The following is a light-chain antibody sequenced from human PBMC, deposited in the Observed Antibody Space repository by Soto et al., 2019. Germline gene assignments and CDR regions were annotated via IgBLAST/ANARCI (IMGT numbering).Light chain of an antibody. CDR2: DAS. V-gene: IGKV3D-15*01. CDR1: QNVGGY. J-gene: IGKJ5*01. Sequence: EIVMTQSPATLSVSPGERATLSCRASQNVGGYLAWYQQKPDQAPRLLIYDASNRATGIPARFSGSGSGTEFTLTISSLQPEDFATYYCQQHGQWPITFGQGTRLEIK. CDR3: QQHGQWPIT.